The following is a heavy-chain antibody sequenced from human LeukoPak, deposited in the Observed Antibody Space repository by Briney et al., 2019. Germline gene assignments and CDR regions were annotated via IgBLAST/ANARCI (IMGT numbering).Heavy chain of an antibody. D-gene: IGHD2-2*01. J-gene: IGHJ3*02. Sequence: SETLSLTCTVSGGSISSSSYYWGWIRQPPGKGLEWIGEIYHSGSTNYNPSLKSRVTISVDKSKNQFSLKLSSVTAADTAVYYCARMIYCSSTSCYPDAFDIWGQGTMVTVSS. CDR2: IYHSGST. V-gene: IGHV4-39*07. CDR1: GGSISSSSYY. CDR3: ARMIYCSSTSCYPDAFDI.